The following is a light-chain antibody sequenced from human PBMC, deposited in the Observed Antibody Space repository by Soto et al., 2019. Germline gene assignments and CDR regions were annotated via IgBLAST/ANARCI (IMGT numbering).Light chain of an antibody. Sequence: DIVMTQSPDSLAVSLGERATINCKSSQSVLYNSNDKNYFAWYQQKPGQPPKLLIYWASTRESGVPDRFSGSGSATDFTLTISRRQAEDVAVYYCQQYYSTPQTFGQGTKLEIK. J-gene: IGKJ2*01. CDR1: QSVLYNSNDKNY. V-gene: IGKV4-1*01. CDR3: QQYYSTPQT. CDR2: WAS.